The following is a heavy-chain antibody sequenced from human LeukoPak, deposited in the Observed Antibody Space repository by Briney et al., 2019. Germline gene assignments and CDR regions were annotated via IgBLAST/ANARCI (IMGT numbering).Heavy chain of an antibody. CDR1: GYTFTSYD. CDR2: MNPNSGNT. Sequence: ASVKVSCKASGYTFTSYDINWVRQATGQGLEWMGWMNPNSGNTGYAQKFQGRVTMTRNTSISTAYMELSSLRSEDTAVYYCARGFGGRRLLRGSFDYWGQGTLVTVSS. J-gene: IGHJ4*02. V-gene: IGHV1-8*01. D-gene: IGHD3-16*01. CDR3: ARGFGGRRLLRGSFDY.